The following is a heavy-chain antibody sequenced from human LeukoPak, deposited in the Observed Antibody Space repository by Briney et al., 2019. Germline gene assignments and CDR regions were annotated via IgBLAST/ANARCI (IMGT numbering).Heavy chain of an antibody. V-gene: IGHV4-39*07. Sequence: SETLSLTCTVSGGSISSSSYYWGWIRQPPGKGLEWLGRIYYSGSTYYNPSLKSRVTISVATSKNQFSLKLSSVTAADTAVYYCARGRYYGSGQVGMDYWGEGTLVTVSS. D-gene: IGHD3-10*01. CDR3: ARGRYYGSGQVGMDY. J-gene: IGHJ4*02. CDR2: IYYSGST. CDR1: GGSISSSSYY.